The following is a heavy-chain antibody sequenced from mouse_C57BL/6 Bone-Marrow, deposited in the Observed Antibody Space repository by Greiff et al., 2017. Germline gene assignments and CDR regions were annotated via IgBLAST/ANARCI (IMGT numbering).Heavy chain of an antibody. D-gene: IGHD1-1*01. CDR1: EYAFPSHD. CDR3: ASFILGAY. J-gene: IGHJ3*01. V-gene: IGHV5-2*01. Sequence: VQLKQSGGGLVQPGESLKLSCESNEYAFPSHDMSWVRKTPEKRLELVAAVNSDGGSTYYPDTMESRFIISRDNTKKTLYLQMSSLRSEDTALYYCASFILGAYWGQGTLVTVSA. CDR2: VNSDGGST.